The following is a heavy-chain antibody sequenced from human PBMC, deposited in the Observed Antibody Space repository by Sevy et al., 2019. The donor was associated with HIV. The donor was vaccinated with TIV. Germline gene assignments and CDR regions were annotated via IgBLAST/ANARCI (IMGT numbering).Heavy chain of an antibody. D-gene: IGHD3-10*02. Sequence: GGSLRLSCAASEFTFSSHAMHWVRQAPGKGLEWVAAISYDGSSKYYADSVKGRFTISRDDSKNTLYLQMISLRAGDTAVYYCSRDGGYSVNFLPSGYWGQGTLVTVSS. V-gene: IGHV3-30-3*01. CDR3: SRDGGYSVNFLPSGY. J-gene: IGHJ4*02. CDR2: ISYDGSSK. CDR1: EFTFSSHA.